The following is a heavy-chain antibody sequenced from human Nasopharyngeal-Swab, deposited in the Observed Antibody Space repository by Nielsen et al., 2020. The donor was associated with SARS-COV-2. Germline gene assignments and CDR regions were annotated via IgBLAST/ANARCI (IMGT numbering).Heavy chain of an antibody. CDR1: GYTFINYG. CDR3: ARDQWPVHYFDY. CDR2: ISANNGNT. V-gene: IGHV1-18*01. J-gene: IGHJ4*02. D-gene: IGHD6-19*01. Sequence: ASVKVSCKASGYTFINYGLGWVRQAPGQGLEWVGWISANNGNTNYAQKFRGRVTMTTDTSTNTAYMELRSLRSDDTAIYYCARDQWPVHYFDYWGQGTLVTVSS.